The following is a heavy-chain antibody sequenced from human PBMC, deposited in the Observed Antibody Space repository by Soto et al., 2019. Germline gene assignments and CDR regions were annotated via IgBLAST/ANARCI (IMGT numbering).Heavy chain of an antibody. D-gene: IGHD6-13*01. CDR3: ARETLAAAGFDY. Sequence: QVQLQESGPGLVKPSETLSLTCTVSGGSIRSYYWSWIRQPPGKGLEWIGYIYYSGSTNYNPSLKSRVTISVDTSKNQFSLKLSSVTAADTAVYYCARETLAAAGFDYWGQGTLVTVSS. CDR2: IYYSGST. J-gene: IGHJ4*02. CDR1: GGSIRSYY. V-gene: IGHV4-59*01.